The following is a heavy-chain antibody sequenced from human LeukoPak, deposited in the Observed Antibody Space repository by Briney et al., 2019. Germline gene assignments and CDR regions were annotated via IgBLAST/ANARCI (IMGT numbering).Heavy chain of an antibody. J-gene: IGHJ4*02. Sequence: SETLSLTCTVSGGSISSYYWSWIRQPPGKGLECIGYIYYSGSTNYNPSLKSRVTISVDTSKNQFSLKLSSVTAADTAVYYCARMDDILTGGSYYFDYWGRGTLVAVSS. D-gene: IGHD3-9*01. V-gene: IGHV4-59*01. CDR3: ARMDDILTGGSYYFDY. CDR1: GGSISSYY. CDR2: IYYSGST.